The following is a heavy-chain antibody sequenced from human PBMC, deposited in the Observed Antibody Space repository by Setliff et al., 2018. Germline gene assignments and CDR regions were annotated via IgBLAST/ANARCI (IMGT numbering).Heavy chain of an antibody. CDR1: GFTFKTYA. CDR3: SPSTYYYDTSGHSLDY. Sequence: PGGSLRLSCAASGFTFKTYAMSWVRQAPGKGLEWVSSITGSGGDRDYADSVKGRFTISRDNSKNTLYLQMNSLRAEDTAVYFCSPSTYYYDTSGHSLDYWGQGTLVTVSS. D-gene: IGHD3-22*01. CDR2: ITGSGGDR. J-gene: IGHJ4*02. V-gene: IGHV3-23*01.